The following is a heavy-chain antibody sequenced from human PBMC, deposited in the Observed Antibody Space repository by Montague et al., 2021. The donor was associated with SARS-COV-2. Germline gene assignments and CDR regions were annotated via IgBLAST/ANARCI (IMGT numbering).Heavy chain of an antibody. V-gene: IGHV4-39*02. D-gene: IGHD3-10*01. Sequence: SETLSLTCTVSGGSIMRSDDYWGWIRQPPGKELAWIGNIYYSGTTYYNPSLQSRGTISVDTSQNHLSLRLSSVTAADTAVYFCARGMIRGVTTPFDYWGQGSQVTVSS. J-gene: IGHJ4*02. CDR3: ARGMIRGVTTPFDY. CDR1: GGSIMRSDDY. CDR2: IYYSGTT.